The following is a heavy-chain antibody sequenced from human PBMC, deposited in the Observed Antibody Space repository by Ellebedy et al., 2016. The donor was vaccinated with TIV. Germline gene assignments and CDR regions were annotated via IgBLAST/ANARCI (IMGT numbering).Heavy chain of an antibody. CDR1: GGSILNYY. CDR2: IYPTGST. Sequence: SETLSLXXSVSGGSILNYYWSWIRQPAGKTLEYIGRIYPTGSTYYNASLKSRVTMTVDTSKNQFSLKLTSVTASDTAVYYCAREAQQPRGINYYYYYLDVWGKGTTVTVSS. J-gene: IGHJ6*03. CDR3: AREAQQPRGINYYYYYLDV. V-gene: IGHV4-4*07. D-gene: IGHD1-14*01.